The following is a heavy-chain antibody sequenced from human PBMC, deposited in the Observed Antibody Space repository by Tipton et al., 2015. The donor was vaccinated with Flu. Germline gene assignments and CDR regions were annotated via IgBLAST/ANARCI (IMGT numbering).Heavy chain of an antibody. D-gene: IGHD6-6*01. Sequence: TLSLTCAVSGDSISSDYYWGWIRQFPGKGLEWIGSFYHSGITYYNPSLKSRVTISVDTSKNQFSLKLSSVTAADTAIYYCARRPYMSSSDLYAFDIWGQGTMVTVSS. CDR2: FYHSGIT. V-gene: IGHV4-38-2*01. CDR1: GDSISSDYY. CDR3: ARRPYMSSSDLYAFDI. J-gene: IGHJ3*02.